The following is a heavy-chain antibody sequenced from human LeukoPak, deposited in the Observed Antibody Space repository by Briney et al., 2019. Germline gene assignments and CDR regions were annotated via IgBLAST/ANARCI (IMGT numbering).Heavy chain of an antibody. CDR3: ASDQSIGADLRYFFDY. V-gene: IGHV3-48*02. D-gene: IGHD6-13*01. Sequence: QPGPCLTLARAVSGPTFSRYGTGWVRHHPRNWLEWVLYISSSSSSIQYEYSVKGRFTISRDNDKKSLYLQMNSLRDEDTDVYDCASDQSIGADLRYFFDYWGQGTPVTVSS. CDR2: ISSSSSSI. CDR1: GPTFSRYG. J-gene: IGHJ4*02.